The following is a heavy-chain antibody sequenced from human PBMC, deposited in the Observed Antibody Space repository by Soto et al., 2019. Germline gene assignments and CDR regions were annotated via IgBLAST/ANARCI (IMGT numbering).Heavy chain of an antibody. Sequence: QVQLVESGGDVVQPGRSLRLSCAASGFTFSGYVFHWVRQTPGKGLEWVGLISLDGKKQYADSVKDRFTISRDNSKNELHLEMNSLRVEDTALYYCAREDESSGYAGTFPNWGQGTLVTVSP. CDR1: GFTFSGYV. J-gene: IGHJ1*01. CDR2: ISLDGKK. D-gene: IGHD3-22*01. CDR3: AREDESSGYAGTFPN. V-gene: IGHV3-30-3*01.